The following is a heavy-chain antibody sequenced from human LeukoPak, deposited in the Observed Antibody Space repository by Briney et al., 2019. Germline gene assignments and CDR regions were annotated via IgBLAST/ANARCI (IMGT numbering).Heavy chain of an antibody. CDR3: AKDLLAATIDDYFDY. J-gene: IGHJ4*02. CDR1: GFTFSSYA. V-gene: IGHV3-23*01. CDR2: ISGSGGRT. D-gene: IGHD5-12*01. Sequence: PGGSLRLSCAASGFTFSSYAMSWVRQAPGKGLEWVSVISGSGGRTYYADSVKGRFTISRDNSKNTLYVQMNSLRAEDTAVYYCAKDLLAATIDDYFDYWGQGTLVTVSS.